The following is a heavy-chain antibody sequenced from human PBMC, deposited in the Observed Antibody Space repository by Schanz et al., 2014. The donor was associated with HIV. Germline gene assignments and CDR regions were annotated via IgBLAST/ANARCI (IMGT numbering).Heavy chain of an antibody. CDR1: GFTFDDYA. V-gene: IGHV3-9*01. D-gene: IGHD3-9*01. J-gene: IGHJ6*02. CDR2: ISWNSGSI. CDR3: ARDSYYDRSRYSGYYYYGMDV. Sequence: EVQLVESGGGLVQPGRSLRLSCAASGFTFDDYAMDWVRQAPGKGLEWVSGISWNSGSIGYADSVKGRFTISRDNAKNSLYLQMSSLRAEDTAVYYCARDSYYDRSRYSGYYYYGMDVWGQGTTVTVS.